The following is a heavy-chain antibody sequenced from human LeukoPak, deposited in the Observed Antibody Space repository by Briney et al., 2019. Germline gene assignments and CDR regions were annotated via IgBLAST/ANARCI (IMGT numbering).Heavy chain of an antibody. CDR2: ISGSGGST. CDR3: AKDRVPGARTGPNY. V-gene: IGHV3-23*01. Sequence: GGSLRLSCAASGFTFSSYAMSWVRQAPGKGLEWVSAISGSGGSTYYADSVKGRFTISRDNSKNTLYLQMNSLRAEDTAVCYCAKDRVPGARTGPNYWGQGTLVTVSS. D-gene: IGHD3/OR15-3a*01. J-gene: IGHJ4*02. CDR1: GFTFSSYA.